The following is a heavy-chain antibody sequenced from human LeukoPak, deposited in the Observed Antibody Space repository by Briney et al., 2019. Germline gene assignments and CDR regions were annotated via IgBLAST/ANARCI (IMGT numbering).Heavy chain of an antibody. CDR2: LSASGGLT. V-gene: IGHV3-23*01. CDR1: GFTFSSYS. Sequence: GGSLRLSYAASGFTFSSYSMSWVRQAPGKGLEWVSGLSASGGLTYYADSVKGRFTISRDNSKNTLFLQLNSLRAEDTAVYYCAREARALDYWGQGTLVTVSS. CDR3: AREARALDY. J-gene: IGHJ4*02.